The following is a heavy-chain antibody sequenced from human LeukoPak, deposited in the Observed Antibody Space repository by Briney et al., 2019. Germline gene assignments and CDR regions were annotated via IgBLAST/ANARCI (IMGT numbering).Heavy chain of an antibody. CDR1: GFTFSSYS. CDR2: ISSSSSYI. J-gene: IGHJ4*02. V-gene: IGHV3-21*01. D-gene: IGHD3-10*01. CDR3: ALSYGSGSYDFDY. Sequence: GGSLRLSCAASGFTFSSYSMNWVRHAPGKGLEWVSSISSSSSYIYYADSVKGRFTISRDNAKNSLYLQMNSLRAEDTAVYYCALSYGSGSYDFDYWGQGTLVTVSS.